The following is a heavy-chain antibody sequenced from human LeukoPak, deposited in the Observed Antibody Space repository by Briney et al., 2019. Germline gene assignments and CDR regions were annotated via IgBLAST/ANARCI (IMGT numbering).Heavy chain of an antibody. V-gene: IGHV3-23*01. CDR2: ISGSGGST. Sequence: GGSLRLSRAASGFTFSSYAMSWVRRAPGKGLEWVSAISGSGGSTYYADSVKGRFTISRDNSKNTLYLQMNSLRAEDTAVYYCAKSDDSSGYYYYYYYYGMDVWGQGTTVTVSS. CDR1: GFTFSSYA. CDR3: AKSDDSSGYYYYYYYYGMDV. J-gene: IGHJ6*02. D-gene: IGHD3-22*01.